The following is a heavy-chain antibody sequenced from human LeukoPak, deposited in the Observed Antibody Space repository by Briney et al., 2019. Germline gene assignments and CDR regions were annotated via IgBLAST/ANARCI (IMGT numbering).Heavy chain of an antibody. CDR2: FDPEDGET. Sequence: GASVKVSCKVSGYTLTELSMHWVRQAPGKGLEWMGGFDPEDGETIYAQKFQGRVTMTRNTSISTAYMELSSLRSEDTAVYYCARGYYDSSGYYQTFDPWGQGTLVTVSS. V-gene: IGHV1-24*01. J-gene: IGHJ5*02. D-gene: IGHD3-22*01. CDR3: ARGYYDSSGYYQTFDP. CDR1: GYTLTELS.